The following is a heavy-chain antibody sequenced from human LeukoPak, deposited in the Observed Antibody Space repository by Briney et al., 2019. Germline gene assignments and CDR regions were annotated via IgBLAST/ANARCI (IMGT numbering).Heavy chain of an antibody. D-gene: IGHD3-16*01. J-gene: IGHJ4*02. Sequence: GGSLRLSCAASGFTFSSHWMTWVRQAPGKGLEWVSYVSGNGDTKYYAESVRGRFTISRDNAKNSLYLQMNSLRAEDTAVYYCVSAYGGLLDYWGQGTLVTVSS. CDR2: VSGNGDTK. CDR1: GFTFSSHW. CDR3: VSAYGGLLDY. V-gene: IGHV3-48*03.